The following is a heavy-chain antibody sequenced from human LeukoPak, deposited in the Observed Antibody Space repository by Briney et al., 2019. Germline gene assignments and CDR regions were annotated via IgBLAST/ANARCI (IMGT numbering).Heavy chain of an antibody. D-gene: IGHD7-27*01. Sequence: ASVKVSCKASGYTFTSYYMHWVRQAPGQGLEWMGIINPSGGSTSYAQKFQGRVTMTRHMSTSTVYMELSSLRSEDTAVYYCARDVNWGFDYWGQGTLVTVSS. V-gene: IGHV1-46*01. CDR3: ARDVNWGFDY. J-gene: IGHJ4*02. CDR1: GYTFTSYY. CDR2: INPSGGST.